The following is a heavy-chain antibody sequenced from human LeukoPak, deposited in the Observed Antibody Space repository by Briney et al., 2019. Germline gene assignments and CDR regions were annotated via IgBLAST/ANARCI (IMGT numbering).Heavy chain of an antibody. CDR3: TTDPADGFGESHSVDY. CDR2: IKSITDGGTT. J-gene: IGHJ4*02. CDR1: GFTFSNAW. Sequence: PGGSLRLSCAASGFTFSNAWMSWVRQAPGKGLEWVGRIKSITDGGTTDYAAPVKGRFTISRDDSKNTLYLQMNSLKTEGTAVYYCTTDPADGFGESHSVDYWGQGTLVTVSS. V-gene: IGHV3-15*01. D-gene: IGHD3-10*01.